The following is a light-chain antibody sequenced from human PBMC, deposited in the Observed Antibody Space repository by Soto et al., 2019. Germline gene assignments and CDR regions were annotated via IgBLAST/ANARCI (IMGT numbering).Light chain of an antibody. Sequence: EIVLTQSPATLSLSPGERSTLSCRDSQGVRSYLAWYQQTPGQAPRLLIYDASNRDTGIPEVFSGSGAGTECTRTISRLEPEDLEVDYCPQYGTSNRTFGQGTKVDIK. CDR1: QGVRSY. J-gene: IGKJ1*01. V-gene: IGKV3-11*01. CDR2: DAS. CDR3: PQYGTSNRT.